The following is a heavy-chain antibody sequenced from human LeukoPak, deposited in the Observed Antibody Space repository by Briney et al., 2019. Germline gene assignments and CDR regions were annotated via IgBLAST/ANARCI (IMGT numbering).Heavy chain of an antibody. CDR3: ARVGRWLQMPLVAFDY. Sequence: VASVKVSCKASGGTFSSYAISWVRQAPGQGLEWMGGIIPIFGTANYAQKFQGRVTITTDESTSTAYMELSSLRFEDTAVYYCARVGRWLQMPLVAFDYWGQGTLGTVSS. D-gene: IGHD5-24*01. V-gene: IGHV1-69*05. CDR2: IIPIFGTA. J-gene: IGHJ4*02. CDR1: GGTFSSYA.